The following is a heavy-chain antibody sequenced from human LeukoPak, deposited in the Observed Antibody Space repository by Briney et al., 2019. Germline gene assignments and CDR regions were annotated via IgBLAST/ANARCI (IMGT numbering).Heavy chain of an antibody. J-gene: IGHJ3*02. Sequence: GASVKVSCKASGYTFTSYDISWVRQAPGQGLEWMGRIIPIFGTANYAQKFQGRVTITTDESTSTAYMELSSLRSEDTAVYYCARDIRGARSSPFNAFDIWGQGTMVTVSS. D-gene: IGHD1-26*01. CDR2: IIPIFGTA. CDR1: GYTFTSYD. V-gene: IGHV1-69*05. CDR3: ARDIRGARSSPFNAFDI.